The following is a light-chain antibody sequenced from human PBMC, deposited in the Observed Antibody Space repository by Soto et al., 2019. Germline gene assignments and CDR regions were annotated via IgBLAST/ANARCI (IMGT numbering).Light chain of an antibody. J-gene: IGKJ5*01. V-gene: IGKV3-20*01. CDR1: QSVTNNQ. CDR2: GAS. Sequence: EIVLTQSPGTLSLSPGERATLSCRASQSVTNNQLAWFRQKPGQAPGLLIYGASKRATGTPDRFIGSGSGTDFTLTISRLEPEDFAVYYCQYYDKLAKATPFGQGTRLEIK. CDR3: QYYDKLAKATP.